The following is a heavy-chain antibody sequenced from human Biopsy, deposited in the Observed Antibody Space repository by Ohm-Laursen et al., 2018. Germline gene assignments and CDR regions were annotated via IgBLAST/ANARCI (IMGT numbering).Heavy chain of an antibody. V-gene: IGHV1-2*02. CDR3: ARDIMNRIAGLVARSDVFDV. CDR2: ISPNSGGT. J-gene: IGHJ3*01. D-gene: IGHD3-16*01. Sequence: SVKHSCKGSGYADNDYLLHGLRQAPGQGPEWMGWISPNSGGTNYAQKFQGRVTMTTDTSTSTVYLELRRLISDDTAVYYCARDIMNRIAGLVARSDVFDVWGQGTLVTVSS. CDR1: GYADNDYL.